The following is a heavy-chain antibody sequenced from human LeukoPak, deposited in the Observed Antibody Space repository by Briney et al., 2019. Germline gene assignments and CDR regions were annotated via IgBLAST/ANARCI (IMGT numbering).Heavy chain of an antibody. CDR3: ARDPDDRSGYYPIDC. J-gene: IGHJ4*01. V-gene: IGHV1-2*02. CDR1: GYIFTGYY. CDR2: INPNSGGT. D-gene: IGHD3-22*01. Sequence: SVNVSCKASGYIFTGYYIHWVRQAPGLGLEWMGWINPNSGGTKCAQKFQGRVTMTRDTSISTAYMELTSLRSDDTAVYYCARDPDDRSGYYPIDCWGQGTLVSVSS.